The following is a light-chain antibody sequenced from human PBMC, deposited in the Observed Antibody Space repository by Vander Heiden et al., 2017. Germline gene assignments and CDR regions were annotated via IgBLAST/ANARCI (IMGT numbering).Light chain of an antibody. J-gene: IGLJ3*02. CDR1: ALPRQY. V-gene: IGLV3-25*03. Sequence: SYELTQPPSVSVSPGRTARITWSRHALPRQYPYWLQQKRGEAPWLVIYKDSKRPSGIPGRFSGSSSGTTVTLTISGVQAEDEADYYCQSSDSSGTPYWVFGGGTKLTVL. CDR2: KDS. CDR3: QSSDSSGTPYWV.